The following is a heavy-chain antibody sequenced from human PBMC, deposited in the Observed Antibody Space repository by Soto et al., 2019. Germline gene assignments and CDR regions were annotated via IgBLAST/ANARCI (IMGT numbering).Heavy chain of an antibody. CDR3: ARDYYGMDV. J-gene: IGHJ6*02. CDR1: GGSISSGGYS. V-gene: IGHV4-30-2*06. Sequence: TLSLTCTVSGGSISSGGYSWTWIRQSPGKGLEWIGYTYQSVSAYYNPSLKSRVTISVDRSKNQFSLNLTSVTAADTAVYYCARDYYGMDVWGQGTTVTVSS. CDR2: TYQSVSA.